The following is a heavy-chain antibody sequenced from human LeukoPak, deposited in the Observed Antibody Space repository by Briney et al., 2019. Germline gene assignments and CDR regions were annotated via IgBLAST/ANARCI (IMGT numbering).Heavy chain of an antibody. CDR1: GFTVGHYP. Sequence: GGSLRLSCAASGFTVGHYPMSFVSQAPGKGLEWVSTSGSDDSTYYAHSLKGRFTISRDNSKNTLYLQMNNLRAEDTAVYYCAKDLRGRILRYFDYWGRGTLVTVSS. V-gene: IGHV3-23*01. J-gene: IGHJ4*02. D-gene: IGHD3-16*01. CDR2: SGSDDST. CDR3: AKDLRGRILRYFDY.